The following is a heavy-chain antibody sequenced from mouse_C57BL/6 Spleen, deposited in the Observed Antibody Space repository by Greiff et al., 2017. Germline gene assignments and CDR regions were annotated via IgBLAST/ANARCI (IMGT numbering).Heavy chain of an antibody. CDR3: ARDWDY. V-gene: IGHV5-6*01. J-gene: IGHJ2*01. CDR2: ISSGGSYT. Sequence: EVQLVESGGDLVKPGGSLKLSCAASGFTFSSYGMSWVRQTPDKRLEWVATISSGGSYTYYPDSVKGPFTISRDNAKNTLYLQMSSLKSEDTAMYYCARDWDYWGQGTTLTVSS. D-gene: IGHD4-1*01. CDR1: GFTFSSYG.